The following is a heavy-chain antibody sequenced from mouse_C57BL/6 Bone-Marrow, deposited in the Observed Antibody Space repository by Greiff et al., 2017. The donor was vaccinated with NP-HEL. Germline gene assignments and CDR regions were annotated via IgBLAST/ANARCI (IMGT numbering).Heavy chain of an antibody. Sequence: EVKLMESGGGLVQPGGSLSLSCAASGFTFTDHYMIWVRQPPGKALEWLGFIRNKANGYTTEYSASVKGRFSISRDNSQTILYLQMNALRAEDSATYYCARSIYYDYADDPFYAMDYWGQGTSVTVSS. D-gene: IGHD2-4*01. CDR3: ARSIYYDYADDPFYAMDY. J-gene: IGHJ4*01. V-gene: IGHV7-3*01. CDR2: IRNKANGYTT. CDR1: GFTFTDHY.